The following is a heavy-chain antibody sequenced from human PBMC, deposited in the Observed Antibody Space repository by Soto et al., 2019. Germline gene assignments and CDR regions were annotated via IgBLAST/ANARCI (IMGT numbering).Heavy chain of an antibody. CDR2: MNPNSGNT. D-gene: IGHD2-2*02. CDR3: ARGQADIVVVPAARPVDYYYYGMDV. Sequence: ASVKVSCKASGYTFTSYDINWVRQATGQGLEWMGWMNPNSGNTGYAQKFQGRVTMTRNTSISTAYMELSSLRSEDTAVYYCARGQADIVVVPAARPVDYYYYGMDVWGQGTTVTVSS. V-gene: IGHV1-8*01. J-gene: IGHJ6*02. CDR1: GYTFTSYD.